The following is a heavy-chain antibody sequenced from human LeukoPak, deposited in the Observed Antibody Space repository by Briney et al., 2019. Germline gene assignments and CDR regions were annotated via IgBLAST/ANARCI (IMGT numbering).Heavy chain of an antibody. V-gene: IGHV1-69*13. J-gene: IGHJ6*02. CDR1: GGTFSSYA. D-gene: IGHD2-15*01. CDR2: IIPIFGTA. Sequence: SVKVSCKASGGTFSSYAISWVRQAPGQGLEWMGGIIPIFGTANYAQKFQGRVTITADESTSTAYMELSSLRSEDTAVYYCARGSVVVVAATPGGFYYGMDVWGQGTLVTVSS. CDR3: ARGSVVVVAATPGGFYYGMDV.